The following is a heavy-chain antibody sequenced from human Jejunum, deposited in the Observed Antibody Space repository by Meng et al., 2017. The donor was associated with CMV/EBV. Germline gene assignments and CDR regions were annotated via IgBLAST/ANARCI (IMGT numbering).Heavy chain of an antibody. Sequence: QLQLQELGSGLVKPSETLSLTCTGSSDSISSNFWSWIRQPAGKGLEWIGRIYSSGSTFYNPSLKSRVTMSVDTSKNQFSLSLASVTAADTAIYFCAREESVGIAVTGTFDYWGQGILVTVSS. CDR2: IYSSGST. D-gene: IGHD6-19*01. CDR3: AREESVGIAVTGTFDY. CDR1: SDSISSNF. J-gene: IGHJ4*02. V-gene: IGHV4-4*07.